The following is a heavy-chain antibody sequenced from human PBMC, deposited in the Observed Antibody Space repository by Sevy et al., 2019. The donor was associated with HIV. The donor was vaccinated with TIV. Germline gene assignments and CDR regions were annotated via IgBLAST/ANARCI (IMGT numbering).Heavy chain of an antibody. Sequence: ASVKVSCKASGGTFSSYAISWVRQAPGQGLEWMGGIIPILGIANYAQKFQGRVTITADKSTSTAYMELSSLRSEDTAVYYCARDITDGDIVVVPAASSDAFDIWGQGTMVTVSS. V-gene: IGHV1-69*10. D-gene: IGHD2-2*01. CDR1: GGTFSSYA. CDR3: ARDITDGDIVVVPAASSDAFDI. CDR2: IIPILGIA. J-gene: IGHJ3*02.